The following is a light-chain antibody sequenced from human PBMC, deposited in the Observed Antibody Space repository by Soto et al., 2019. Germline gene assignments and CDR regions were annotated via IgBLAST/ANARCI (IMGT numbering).Light chain of an antibody. CDR3: ETWDSSLSVVL. J-gene: IGLJ2*01. CDR2: DNS. V-gene: IGLV1-51*01. CDR1: SSNIGDNN. Sequence: QAVVTQPPSVSAASGQKVTISCSGSSSNIGDNNISWYQQLPGTAPKVLIYDNSKRPSAIPDRFSASKSGTSATLVITGLQAGDEDDYYCETWDSSLSVVLFGGGTKLTVL.